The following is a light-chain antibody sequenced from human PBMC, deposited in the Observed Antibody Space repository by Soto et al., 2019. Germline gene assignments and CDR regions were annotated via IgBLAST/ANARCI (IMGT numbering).Light chain of an antibody. Sequence: VSTHSPATLSVSPGERAAVSFRASQSLSSNLAWYQQKPGQAPRLLIYGTSTRATGVPDRFSGSGSGTDFTLTISRLEPEDFAVYYCQHYGTSPSTFGRGTKVDIK. CDR1: QSLSSN. J-gene: IGKJ1*01. CDR3: QHYGTSPST. V-gene: IGKV3-20*01. CDR2: GTS.